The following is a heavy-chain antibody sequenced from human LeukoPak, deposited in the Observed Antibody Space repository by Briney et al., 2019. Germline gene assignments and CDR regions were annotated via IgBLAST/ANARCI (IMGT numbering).Heavy chain of an antibody. CDR3: ARSPITMVRGDPNYYFDY. Sequence: SVKVSCKASGGTFSRYAISWARQAPGQGLEWMGGIIPIFGTANYAQKFQGRVTITADESTSTAYMELSSLRSEDTAVYYCARSPITMVRGDPNYYFDYWGQGTLVTVSS. CDR2: IIPIFGTA. CDR1: GGTFSRYA. V-gene: IGHV1-69*13. J-gene: IGHJ4*02. D-gene: IGHD3-10*01.